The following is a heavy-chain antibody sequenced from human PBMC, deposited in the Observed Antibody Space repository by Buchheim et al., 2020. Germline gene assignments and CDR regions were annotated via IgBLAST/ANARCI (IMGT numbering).Heavy chain of an antibody. CDR3: ARDSSSSSDFDY. CDR2: ISGSSSPI. V-gene: IGHV3-48*02. D-gene: IGHD6-6*01. CDR1: GFTFRSYS. J-gene: IGHJ4*02. Sequence: EVHLVESGGGSVQPGGSLRLSCEASGFTFRSYSINWVRQAPGKGLEWLSYISGSSSPIYYADSVKGRFTIFRDNAKNSLFLQMNSLRDEDTAVYYCARDSSSSSDFDYWGQGTL.